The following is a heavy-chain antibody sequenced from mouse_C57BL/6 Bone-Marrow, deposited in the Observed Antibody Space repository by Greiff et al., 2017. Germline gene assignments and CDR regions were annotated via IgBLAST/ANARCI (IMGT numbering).Heavy chain of an antibody. Sequence: QVQLQQSGAELVMPGASVKLSCKASGYTFTSYWMHWVKQRPGQGLEWIGEIDPSDSYTNYNQQFKGKSTLTVDKSSSTAYMQRSSLTSEDSAVYDCARGGLPFAYWGQGTLVTVSA. CDR3: ARGGLPFAY. V-gene: IGHV1-69*01. CDR2: IDPSDSYT. D-gene: IGHD2-2*01. CDR1: GYTFTSYW. J-gene: IGHJ3*01.